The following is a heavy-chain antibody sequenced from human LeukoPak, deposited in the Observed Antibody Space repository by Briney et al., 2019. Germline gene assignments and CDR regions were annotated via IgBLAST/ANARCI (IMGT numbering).Heavy chain of an antibody. V-gene: IGHV3-23*01. CDR2: SSSSDPGT. CDR1: GFSLGSHS. CDR3: ARAQVISCRGAFCYPFDY. Sequence: PGGSLRLSCAVSGFSLGSHSMSWVRQAPGKGLEWVSASSSSDPGTYYADSVRGRFTISRDNSKNTLYLQMNRLRVDDAAVYYCARAQVISCRGAFCYPFDYWGQGILVSVSS. J-gene: IGHJ4*02. D-gene: IGHD2-15*01.